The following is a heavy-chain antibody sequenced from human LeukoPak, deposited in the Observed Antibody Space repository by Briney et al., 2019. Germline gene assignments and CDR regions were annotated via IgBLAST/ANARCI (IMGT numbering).Heavy chain of an antibody. CDR3: ARVRALNEAFDI. V-gene: IGHV1-2*02. J-gene: IGHJ3*02. CDR1: GYTFTGYY. Sequence: ASVKVSCKASGYTFTGYYMHWVRQAPGQGLEWMGWINPNSGGTSYAQKFQDRVTVTRDTPISTAYMELSRLRSDDTAVYYCARVRALNEAFDIWGQGTMVTVSS. CDR2: INPNSGGT. D-gene: IGHD1-26*01.